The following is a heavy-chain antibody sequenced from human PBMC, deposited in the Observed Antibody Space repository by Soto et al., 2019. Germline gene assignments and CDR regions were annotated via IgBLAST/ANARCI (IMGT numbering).Heavy chain of an antibody. V-gene: IGHV3-23*01. CDR1: GVTFSRYA. D-gene: IGHD6-19*01. CDR3: AKDLLGIAVAPGRDI. CDR2: ISGSGGST. J-gene: IGHJ3*02. Sequence: GGALRVSWAASGVTFSRYALRGGRPAPGKGLEWVSAISGSGGSTYYADSVKGRFTISRDNSKNTLYLQMNSLRAEDTAVYYCAKDLLGIAVAPGRDIWGQGTMVTVSS.